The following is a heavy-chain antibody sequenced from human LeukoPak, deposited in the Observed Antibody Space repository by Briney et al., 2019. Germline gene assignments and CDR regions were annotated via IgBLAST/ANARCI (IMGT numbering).Heavy chain of an antibody. V-gene: IGHV3-7*03. J-gene: IGHJ4*02. Sequence: PGGSLRLSCAASGFTSSSYWMSWVRQAPGKGLEWVANIKQDGSQKYYVDSVKGRFTISRDNAKNSLSLQMSSLRAEDTAVYYCAKDERNWNYNLASQTYDWGQGTLVTVSS. CDR2: IKQDGSQK. CDR3: AKDERNWNYNLASQTYD. CDR1: GFTSSSYW. D-gene: IGHD1-7*01.